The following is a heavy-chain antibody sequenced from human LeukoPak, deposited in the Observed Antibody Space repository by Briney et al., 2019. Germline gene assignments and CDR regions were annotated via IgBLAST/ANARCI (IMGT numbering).Heavy chain of an antibody. CDR3: ARDLQYCSSTSCPAVSDY. CDR2: INPSGGST. J-gene: IGHJ4*02. V-gene: IGHV1-46*01. CDR1: GYTFTSYY. Sequence: ASVIVSWKASGYTFTSYYMHWVRQAPGQGLEWMGIINPSGGSTSYAQKFQGRVTMTTDTSMSTAYMELRSLRSDDTAVYYCARDLQYCSSTSCPAVSDYWGQGTLVTVSS. D-gene: IGHD2-2*01.